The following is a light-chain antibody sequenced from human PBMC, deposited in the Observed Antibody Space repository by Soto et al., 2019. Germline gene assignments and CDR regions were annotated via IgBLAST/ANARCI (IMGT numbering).Light chain of an antibody. CDR3: SSYPSSSMCVV. Sequence: QSVLTQPASVSGSPGQSSTISCTGTSSDVGGYNYVSWYQQHPGKAPKLMIYDVSNRRSGVSNRFSGSKSGNTASLTISGLQAEDEADYYCSSYPSSSMCVVFGGGTKVTVL. V-gene: IGLV2-14*01. J-gene: IGLJ2*01. CDR2: DVS. CDR1: SSDVGGYNY.